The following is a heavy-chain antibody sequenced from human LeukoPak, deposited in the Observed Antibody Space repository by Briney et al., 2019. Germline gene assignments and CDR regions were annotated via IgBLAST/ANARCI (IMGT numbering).Heavy chain of an antibody. Sequence: SETLSLTCTVSGGSISSSSYYWSWIRQPPGKGLEWIGEINHSGSTNYNPSLKSRVTISVDTSKNQFSLKLSSVTAADTAVYYCAGRSSWYSNDDYWGQGTLVTVSS. V-gene: IGHV4-39*07. J-gene: IGHJ4*02. D-gene: IGHD6-13*01. CDR3: AGRSSWYSNDDY. CDR1: GGSISSSSYY. CDR2: INHSGST.